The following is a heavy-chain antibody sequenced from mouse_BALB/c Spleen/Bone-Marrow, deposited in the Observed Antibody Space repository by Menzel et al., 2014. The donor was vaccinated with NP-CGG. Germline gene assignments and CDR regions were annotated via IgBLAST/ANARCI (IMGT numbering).Heavy chain of an antibody. CDR1: GYTFTGYY. Sequence: QVQLQQSGAELARPGASVKLSCKASGYTFTGYYINWVKQRTGQGLEWIGEIYPGSGNTYYNEKFKGKATLTADKSSSTAYMQLSSLTSEDSAVYFCARREYGNGGFAYWGQGTLVTVSA. D-gene: IGHD2-10*02. CDR3: ARREYGNGGFAY. J-gene: IGHJ3*01. V-gene: IGHV1-77*01. CDR2: IYPGSGNT.